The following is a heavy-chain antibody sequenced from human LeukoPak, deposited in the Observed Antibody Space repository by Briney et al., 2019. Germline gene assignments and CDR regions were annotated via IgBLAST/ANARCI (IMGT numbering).Heavy chain of an antibody. J-gene: IGHJ5*02. CDR2: IYYSGST. D-gene: IGHD3-10*01. V-gene: IGHV4-39*07. CDR1: GGSISSSSYY. CDR3: ARDLYYYGSGSPGGWFDP. Sequence: SETLSLTCTVSGGSISSSSYYWGWIRQPPGKGLEWIGSIYYSGSTYYNPSLKSRVTISVDTSKNQFSLKLSSVTTADTAVYYCARDLYYYGSGSPGGWFDPWGQGTLVTVSS.